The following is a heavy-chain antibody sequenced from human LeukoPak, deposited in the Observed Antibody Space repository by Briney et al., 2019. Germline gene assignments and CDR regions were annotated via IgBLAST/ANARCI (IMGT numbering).Heavy chain of an antibody. CDR3: ARETMVRGDGRAFDI. J-gene: IGHJ3*02. CDR1: GFTFSSYE. D-gene: IGHD3-10*01. V-gene: IGHV3-48*03. Sequence: QPGGSPRLSCAASGFTFSSYEMNWVRQAPGKGLEWVSYISRSGSTIYYADSVKGRFTISRDNAKNSLYLQMNSLRAEDTAVYYCARETMVRGDGRAFDIWGQGTMVTVSS. CDR2: ISRSGSTI.